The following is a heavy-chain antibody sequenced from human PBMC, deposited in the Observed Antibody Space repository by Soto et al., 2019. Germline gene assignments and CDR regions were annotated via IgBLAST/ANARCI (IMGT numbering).Heavy chain of an antibody. CDR3: ARSLGYGSGSYGLIDY. D-gene: IGHD3-10*01. CDR1: GDSVTSHY. CDR2: MHYTGFS. J-gene: IGHJ4*02. V-gene: IGHV4-59*02. Sequence: PSETLSLTCSFSGDSVTSHYLTWIRQSPEKGLEWIGYMHYTGFSHYNPSLKSRLTISVDTSKNQFSLKLSFVTAADTAVFYCARSLGYGSGSYGLIDYWGQGTLVTVSS.